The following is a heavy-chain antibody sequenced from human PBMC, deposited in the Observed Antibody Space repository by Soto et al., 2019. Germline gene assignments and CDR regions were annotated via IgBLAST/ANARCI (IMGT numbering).Heavy chain of an antibody. CDR2: IYYSGST. Sequence: PSEPLSITCTVSDGSLSRSYWICIRQPPGKGLEWIGYIYYSGSTTYNPSLRSRVTISVDTSKNQFSLKLSSVTAADTAVYYCARLGHVYYYDSSGYREYFQHWGQGTLVTVS. V-gene: IGHV4-59*01. CDR1: DGSLSRSY. CDR3: ARLGHVYYYDSSGYREYFQH. J-gene: IGHJ1*01. D-gene: IGHD3-22*01.